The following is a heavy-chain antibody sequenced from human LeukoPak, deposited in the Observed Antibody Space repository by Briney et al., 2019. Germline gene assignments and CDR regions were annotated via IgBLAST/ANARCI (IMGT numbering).Heavy chain of an antibody. CDR1: GYTLTELS. CDR2: FDPEDGET. J-gene: IGHJ4*02. V-gene: IGHV1-24*01. Sequence: EASVTVSCTVSGYTLTELSMHWVRQAPGKGLEWMGGFDPEDGETIYAQKFQGRVTITADESTSTAYMELSSLRSEDTAVYYCARDPVDSSGEFDYWGQGTLVTVSS. D-gene: IGHD3-22*01. CDR3: ARDPVDSSGEFDY.